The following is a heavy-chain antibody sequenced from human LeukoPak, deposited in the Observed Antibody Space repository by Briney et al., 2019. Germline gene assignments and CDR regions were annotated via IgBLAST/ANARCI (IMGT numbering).Heavy chain of an antibody. CDR3: ARDKGGDYAGFDY. CDR1: GGSISSGGYY. D-gene: IGHD4-17*01. Sequence: PSETLSLTCTVSGGSISSGGYYWSWIRQHPGKGLEWIGYIYYSGSTYYNPSLKSRVTISVDTSKNQFSLKLSSVTAADTAVYYCARDKGGDYAGFDYWGQGTLVTVSS. J-gene: IGHJ4*02. V-gene: IGHV4-31*03. CDR2: IYYSGST.